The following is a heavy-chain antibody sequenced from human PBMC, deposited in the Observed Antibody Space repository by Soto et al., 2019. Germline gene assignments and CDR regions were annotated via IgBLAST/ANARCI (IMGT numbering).Heavy chain of an antibody. J-gene: IGHJ4*02. D-gene: IGHD2-15*01. CDR3: ARGRGSGGSRGGLGSFGY. V-gene: IGHV1-8*01. CDR1: GYTFTSYD. Sequence: QVQLVQSGAEVKKPGASVKVSCKASGYTFTSYDINWVRQATGQGLEWMGWMNPNSGNTGYAQKFQGRVTMTRNTSIRTAYMGLSSLRSEDTAVYYCARGRGSGGSRGGLGSFGYWGQGTLVTVSS. CDR2: MNPNSGNT.